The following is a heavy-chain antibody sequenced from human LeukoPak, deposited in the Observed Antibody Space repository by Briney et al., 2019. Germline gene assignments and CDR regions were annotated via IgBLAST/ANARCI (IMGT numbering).Heavy chain of an antibody. CDR3: VRDRDIAYLRPDF. V-gene: IGHV3-48*04. CDR1: GCTVRSYS. Sequence: GGSLRLSCVASGCTVRSYSMNWVRQAPGKGLEWVSCISSSGSTIYYADSVKGRFTISRDNAKNSLYLQMNSLRAEDTAVYYCVRDRDIAYLRPDFWGQGTLVTVSS. J-gene: IGHJ4*02. CDR2: ISSSGSTI. D-gene: IGHD5-12*01.